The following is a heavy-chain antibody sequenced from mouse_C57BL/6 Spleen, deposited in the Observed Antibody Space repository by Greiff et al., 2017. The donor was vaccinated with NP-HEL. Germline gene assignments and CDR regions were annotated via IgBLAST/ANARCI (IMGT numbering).Heavy chain of an antibody. CDR1: GYTFTDYE. Sequence: QVQLQQSGAELVRPGASVTLSCKASGYTFTDYEMHWVKQTPVHGLEWIGAIDPETGGTAYNQKFKGKAILTADKSSSTAYMGLRSLTSEDSAVYYCTRCGYYYGSRAMDYWGQGTSVTVSS. CDR3: TRCGYYYGSRAMDY. J-gene: IGHJ4*01. D-gene: IGHD1-1*01. V-gene: IGHV1-15*01. CDR2: IDPETGGT.